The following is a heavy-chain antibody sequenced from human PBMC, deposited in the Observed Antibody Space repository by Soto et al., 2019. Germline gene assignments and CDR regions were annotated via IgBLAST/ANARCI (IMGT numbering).Heavy chain of an antibody. J-gene: IGHJ6*02. CDR3: ARVYSSGLSRYYYYGMDV. CDR2: IIPIFGTA. Sequence: SSVKVSCKASGGTFSSYAISWVRQAPGQGLEWMGGIIPIFGTANYAQKFQGRVTITADESTSTAYMELSSLRSEDTAVYYCARVYSSGLSRYYYYGMDVWGQGTTVTVSS. D-gene: IGHD3-22*01. CDR1: GGTFSSYA. V-gene: IGHV1-69*13.